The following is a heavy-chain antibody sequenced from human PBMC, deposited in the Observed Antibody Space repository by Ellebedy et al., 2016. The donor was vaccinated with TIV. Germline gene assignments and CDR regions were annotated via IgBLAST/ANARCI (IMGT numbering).Heavy chain of an antibody. CDR3: AREIHRGSLDY. CDR1: GYTFTSYG. Sequence: ASVKVSXXASGYTFTSYGISWVRQAPGQGLEWMGWISAYNGNTNYAQKLQGRVTMTTDTSTSTAYMELRSLRSDDTAVYYCAREIHRGSLDYWGQGTLVTVSS. D-gene: IGHD3-10*01. J-gene: IGHJ4*02. V-gene: IGHV1-18*04. CDR2: ISAYNGNT.